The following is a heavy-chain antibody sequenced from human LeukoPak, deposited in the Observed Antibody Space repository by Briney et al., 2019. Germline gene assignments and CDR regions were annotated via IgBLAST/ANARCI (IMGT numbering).Heavy chain of an antibody. V-gene: IGHV5-51*01. D-gene: IGHD3-22*01. CDR3: ARRHYYDDAFDI. J-gene: IGHJ3*02. Sequence: GGSLKISCKGSGYRFISYWIGWVRQMPGKGLEWMGIIYPGDSGTRYSPSFQGQVTISADKSISTAYLQWSSLKASDTAMYYCARRHYYDDAFDIWGQGTMVTVSS. CDR2: IYPGDSGT. CDR1: GYRFISYW.